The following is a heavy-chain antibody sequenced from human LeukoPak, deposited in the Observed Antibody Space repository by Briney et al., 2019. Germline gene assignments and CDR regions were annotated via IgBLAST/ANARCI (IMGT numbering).Heavy chain of an antibody. Sequence: GRSLRLFCAASGFTFDDYAMHWVRQAPGKGLEWVSGISWNSGSIGYADSVKGRFTISRDNAKNSLYLQMNSLRAEDTALYYCAKATASSPYSSSPDYWGQGTLVTVSS. CDR1: GFTFDDYA. D-gene: IGHD6-6*01. J-gene: IGHJ4*02. CDR3: AKATASSPYSSSPDY. CDR2: ISWNSGSI. V-gene: IGHV3-9*01.